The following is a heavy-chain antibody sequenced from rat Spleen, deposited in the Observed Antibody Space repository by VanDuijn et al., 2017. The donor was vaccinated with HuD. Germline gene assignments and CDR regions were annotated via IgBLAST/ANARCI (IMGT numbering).Heavy chain of an antibody. J-gene: IGHJ2*01. D-gene: IGHD1-12*02. CDR2: ISYEGSST. CDR3: ARHGYDGSYYYWDY. CDR1: GFTFSDYY. Sequence: EVQLVESDGGLVQPGRSLKLSCAASGFTFSDYYMAWVRQAPTKGLEWVATISYEGSSTYYGDSVNGRFTISRDNAKSTLYLQMNSLRSEDTATYYCARHGYDGSYYYWDYWGQGVMVTVSS. V-gene: IGHV5-22*01.